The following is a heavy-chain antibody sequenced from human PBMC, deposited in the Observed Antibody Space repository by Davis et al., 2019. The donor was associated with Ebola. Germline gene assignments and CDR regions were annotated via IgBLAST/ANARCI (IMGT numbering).Heavy chain of an antibody. V-gene: IGHV3-23*01. CDR3: AKSDCGGDCRYPDY. CDR1: GFTVSSNY. Sequence: GGSLRLSCAASGFTVSSNYMNWVRQAPGKGLEWVSSIVGSGDSTFYVDSVKGRFTISRDNSKNTLFLQMNSLRAEDTAVYFCAKSDCGGDCRYPDYWGQGTLVTVSS. J-gene: IGHJ4*02. CDR2: IVGSGDST. D-gene: IGHD2-21*02.